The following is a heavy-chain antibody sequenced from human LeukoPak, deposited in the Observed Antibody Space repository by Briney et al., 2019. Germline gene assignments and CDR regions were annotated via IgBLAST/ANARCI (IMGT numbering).Heavy chain of an antibody. CDR2: FSNSDDKT. V-gene: IGHV3-23*01. Sequence: GGSLRLSCAASGFMFSSYGMSWVRQAPGKGLEWVSIFSNSDDKTYYADSVKGRFTISRDNFKNTLYLEMNNLGAEDTAVYYCARGQQWLEIDYWGQGTLVSVSS. CDR1: GFMFSSYG. D-gene: IGHD6-19*01. J-gene: IGHJ4*02. CDR3: ARGQQWLEIDY.